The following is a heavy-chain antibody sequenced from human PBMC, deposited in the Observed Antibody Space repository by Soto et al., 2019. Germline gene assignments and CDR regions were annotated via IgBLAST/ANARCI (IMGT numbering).Heavy chain of an antibody. CDR1: GYSVTSYW. V-gene: IGHV5-10-1*01. J-gene: IGHJ4*02. CDR3: ARRAVGYSYGPIDY. D-gene: IGHD5-18*01. Sequence: GQSLKISCKGSGYSVTSYWISSVRQMPGKGLEWMGRIDPSDSYTNYSPSFQGHVTISADKSISTAYLQWSSLKASDTAMYYCARRAVGYSYGPIDYWGQGTLVTVSS. CDR2: IDPSDSYT.